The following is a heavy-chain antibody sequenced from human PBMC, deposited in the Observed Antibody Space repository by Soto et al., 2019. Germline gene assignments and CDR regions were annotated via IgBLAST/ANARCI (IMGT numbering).Heavy chain of an antibody. CDR1: GGTFSRSG. CDR3: ARCPQPPDTADPYAVDV. Sequence: QVQLVQSGTEVKKPGASVKVSCKASGGTFSRSGFHWVRQAPGQGLEWMGMIVPSVDTTNYAQKFQARVTISADQFTSKVYMELRSLRSEDTAVYYCARCPQPPDTADPYAVDVWGQGTMVIVSS. CDR2: IVPSVDTT. D-gene: IGHD5-18*01. J-gene: IGHJ6*02. V-gene: IGHV1-69*18.